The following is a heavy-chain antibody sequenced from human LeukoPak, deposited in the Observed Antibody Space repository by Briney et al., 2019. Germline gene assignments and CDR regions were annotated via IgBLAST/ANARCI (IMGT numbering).Heavy chain of an antibody. CDR2: ISANNGNT. CDR3: AREGTAGRYYFDY. Sequence: ASVKVSCKASGYTFSSHGITWVRQAPGQELEWMGWISANNGNTNYAQKLQGRVTVPTDTSTSIAYMELRSLRSDDTAVYYCAREGTAGRYYFDYWGQGTLVTVSS. D-gene: IGHD3-10*01. J-gene: IGHJ4*02. CDR1: GYTFSSHG. V-gene: IGHV1-18*01.